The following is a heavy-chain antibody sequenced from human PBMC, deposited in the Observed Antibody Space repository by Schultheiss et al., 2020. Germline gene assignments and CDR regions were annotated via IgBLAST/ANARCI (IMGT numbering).Heavy chain of an antibody. Sequence: ASVKVSCKASGYTFTSYYMHWERQAPGQGLEWMGIINPSGGSTSYAQKFQGIVTMTRDTSTSTVYMELSSLRSEDTAVYYCARDGSDFWSGYYPSYYYGMDVWGQGTTVTVSS. V-gene: IGHV1-46*01. CDR1: GYTFTSYY. CDR2: INPSGGST. CDR3: ARDGSDFWSGYYPSYYYGMDV. J-gene: IGHJ6*02. D-gene: IGHD3-3*01.